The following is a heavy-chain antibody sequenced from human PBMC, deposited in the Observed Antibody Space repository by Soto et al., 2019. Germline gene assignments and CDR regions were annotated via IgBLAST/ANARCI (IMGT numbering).Heavy chain of an antibody. V-gene: IGHV4-30-2*01. CDR1: GGSISSGGYS. D-gene: IGHD3-22*01. J-gene: IGHJ5*02. Sequence: QLQLQESGSGLVKPSQTLSLTCAVSGGSISSGGYSWSWIRQPPGKGLEWIGYIYHSGSTYYNPSLKSRVTISVDRSKNLFSLKLSSVTAAVKAVDYCARAADYYDRSRTGFPFDWFDPWGQGTLVTVSS. CDR2: IYHSGST. CDR3: ARAADYYDRSRTGFPFDWFDP.